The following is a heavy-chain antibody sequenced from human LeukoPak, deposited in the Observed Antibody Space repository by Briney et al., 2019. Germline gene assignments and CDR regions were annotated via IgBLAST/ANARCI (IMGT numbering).Heavy chain of an antibody. Sequence: GGSLRLSCAASGFTFSSYSMNWVRQAPGKGLEWASSISSSSSYIYYADSVKGRFTISRDNAKNSLYLQMNSLRAEDTAVYYCARADGDILTGSNAFDIWGQGTMVTVSS. J-gene: IGHJ3*02. D-gene: IGHD3-9*01. CDR2: ISSSSSYI. V-gene: IGHV3-21*01. CDR3: ARADGDILTGSNAFDI. CDR1: GFTFSSYS.